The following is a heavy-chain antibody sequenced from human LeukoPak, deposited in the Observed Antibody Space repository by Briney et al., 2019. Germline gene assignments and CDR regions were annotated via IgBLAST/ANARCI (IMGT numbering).Heavy chain of an antibody. CDR3: ARGTMFPYYFDY. V-gene: IGHV3-21*01. J-gene: IGHJ4*02. D-gene: IGHD3-10*02. CDR2: ISSSSSYI. CDR1: GFTFSSYS. Sequence: GGSLRVSCAASGFTFSSYSMKWVRQAPGKGLEWVSFISSSSSYIYYADSVKGRFTISRDNAKNSLYLQMNSLRAEDTAVYYCARGTMFPYYFDYWGQGTLVTVSS.